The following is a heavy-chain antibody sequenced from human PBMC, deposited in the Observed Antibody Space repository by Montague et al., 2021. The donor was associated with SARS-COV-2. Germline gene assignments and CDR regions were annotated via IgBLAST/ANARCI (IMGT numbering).Heavy chain of an antibody. CDR1: SGSFSDFY. CDR2: INHTGSA. D-gene: IGHD3-3*01. V-gene: IGHV4-34*01. J-gene: IGHJ3*01. Sequence: SETLSLTCAVYSGSFSDFYWTWIRQSPGKGLEWIGEINHTGSATYNPSLKGRVTPSRDTSKNQFSLKLQSVTPADTAVYYCARGQVTISGVLIFIPAAGHLDVWGQGTSVTVSS. CDR3: ARGQVTISGVLIFIPAAGHLDV.